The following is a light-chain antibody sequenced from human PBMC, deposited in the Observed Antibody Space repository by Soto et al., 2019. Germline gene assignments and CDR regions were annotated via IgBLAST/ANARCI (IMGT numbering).Light chain of an antibody. CDR1: QNINSY. CDR2: GAS. J-gene: IGKJ4*01. CDR3: QQSYSFLS. Sequence: QMTQSPLSLSASEGDKVTLTCRTSQNINSYLSWYQQKPGKAPRLLIYGASSLQVGVPSRFIGSGSGTDFTLTITSLQPEDFATYYCQQSYSFLSFAGGTKVDI. V-gene: IGKV1-39*01.